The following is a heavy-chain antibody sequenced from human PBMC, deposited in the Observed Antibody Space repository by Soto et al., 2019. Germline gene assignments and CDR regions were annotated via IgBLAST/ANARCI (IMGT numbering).Heavy chain of an antibody. V-gene: IGHV4-59*01. CDR1: GVSISFYY. CDR3: ATTIRYCSSTSCYAGVDY. J-gene: IGHJ4*02. D-gene: IGHD2-2*01. CDR2: IDSSGST. Sequence: SETLSLTCTVSGVSISFYYWSWIRQPPGKGLEWIAYIDSSGSTKYNPSLKSRVTISVDTSKNQFSLKLNSVTAADTAVYYCATTIRYCSSTSCYAGVDYWGQGTLVTVSS.